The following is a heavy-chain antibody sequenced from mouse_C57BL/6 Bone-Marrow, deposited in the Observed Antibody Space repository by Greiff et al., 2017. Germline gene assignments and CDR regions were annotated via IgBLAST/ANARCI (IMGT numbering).Heavy chain of an antibody. V-gene: IGHV1-81*01. CDR3: ALYGSRGAY. CDR2: IYPRSGNT. CDR1: GYTFTSYG. Sequence: QVQLQQSGAELARPGASVKLSCKASGYTFTSYGISWVKQRTGQGLEWIGEIYPRSGNTYYNEKFKGKATLTADKSSSTAYMELRSLTSEDSAVYFCALYGSRGAYWGQGTLVTVSA. J-gene: IGHJ3*01. D-gene: IGHD1-1*01.